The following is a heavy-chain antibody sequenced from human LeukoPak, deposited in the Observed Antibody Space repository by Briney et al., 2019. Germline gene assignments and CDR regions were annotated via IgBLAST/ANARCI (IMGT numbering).Heavy chain of an antibody. CDR3: AREGDRSGYDYPPQYYFDY. Sequence: GRSLRLSCAASGFTFSSYGMHWVRQAPGKGLEWVAVIWYDGSNKYYADSVKGRFTISRDNSKNTLYLQMNSLRAENTAVYYCAREGDRSGYDYPPQYYFDYWGQGTLVTVSS. V-gene: IGHV3-33*01. J-gene: IGHJ4*02. CDR1: GFTFSSYG. CDR2: IWYDGSNK. D-gene: IGHD5-12*01.